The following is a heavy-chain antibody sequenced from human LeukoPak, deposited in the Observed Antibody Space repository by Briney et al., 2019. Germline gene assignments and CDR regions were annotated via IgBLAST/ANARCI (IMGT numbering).Heavy chain of an antibody. D-gene: IGHD3-10*01. CDR1: GYSFTSYW. CDR2: IYPGDSDT. CDR3: ARGGLLWFGESSNWFDP. J-gene: IGHJ5*02. V-gene: IGHV5-51*01. Sequence: GESLKISSKGSGYSFTSYWIGWVRQMPGKGLEWMGIIYPGDSDTRYSPSFQGQVTISADKSISTAYLQWSSLKASDTAMYYCARGGLLWFGESSNWFDPWGQGTLVTVSS.